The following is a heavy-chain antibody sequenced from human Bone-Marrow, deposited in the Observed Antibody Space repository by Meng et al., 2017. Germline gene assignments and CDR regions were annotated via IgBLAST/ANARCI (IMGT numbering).Heavy chain of an antibody. J-gene: IGHJ4*02. D-gene: IGHD2/OR15-2a*01. Sequence: QVQLQESGPGLVKPSETLSLTCTVSGGSIRNDYWSWIRQSPGKGLEWIAYIYDSETTNYSPSLASRVSISIDTSKNQFSLKMTSVTAADTAVYYCARGQLILRNWGQGTLVTVSS. CDR2: IYDSETT. V-gene: IGHV4-59*01. CDR3: ARGQLILRN. CDR1: GGSIRNDY.